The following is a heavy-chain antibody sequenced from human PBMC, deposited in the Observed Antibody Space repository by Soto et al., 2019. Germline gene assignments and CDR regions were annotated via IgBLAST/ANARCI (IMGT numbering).Heavy chain of an antibody. J-gene: IGHJ4*02. CDR3: ARGPIFGVVEYYFDY. CDR2: ISSSSSYI. D-gene: IGHD3-3*01. CDR1: GFTFSTYS. V-gene: IGHV3-21*06. Sequence: GGSLRLSCVASGFTFSTYSMNWVRQAPGKGLEWVSSISSSSSYIYYADSVKGRFTISRDNAKNSLYLQMNSLRAEDTALYYCARGPIFGVVEYYFDYWGQGTLVTVSS.